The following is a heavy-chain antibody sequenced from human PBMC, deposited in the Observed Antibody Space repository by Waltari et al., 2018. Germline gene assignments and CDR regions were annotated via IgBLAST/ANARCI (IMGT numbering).Heavy chain of an antibody. V-gene: IGHV3-53*01. Sequence: EVQLVESGGGLIQPGGSLRLSCAASGFTVSSNYMSWVRQAPGKGREWVSVIYSGGSTYYADSVKGRFTISRDNSKNTLYLQMNSLRAEDTAVYYCAREMPRTAAGTTDWGQGTLVTVSS. CDR1: GFTVSSNY. D-gene: IGHD6-13*01. CDR3: AREMPRTAAGTTD. CDR2: IYSGGST. J-gene: IGHJ4*02.